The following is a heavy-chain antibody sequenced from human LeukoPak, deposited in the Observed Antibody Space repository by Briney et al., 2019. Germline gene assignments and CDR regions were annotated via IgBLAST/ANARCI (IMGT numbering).Heavy chain of an antibody. CDR3: ARGTWFGGTFIGIDY. CDR1: GGSISSGGYS. Sequence: PSQTLSLTCAVSGGSISSGGYSWSWIRQPPGKGLEWIGYIYHSGSTYYNPSLKSRVTISVDRSKNQFSLKLSSVTAADTTVYYCARGTWFGGTFIGIDYWGQGTLVTVSS. CDR2: IYHSGST. V-gene: IGHV4-30-2*01. J-gene: IGHJ4*02. D-gene: IGHD3-10*01.